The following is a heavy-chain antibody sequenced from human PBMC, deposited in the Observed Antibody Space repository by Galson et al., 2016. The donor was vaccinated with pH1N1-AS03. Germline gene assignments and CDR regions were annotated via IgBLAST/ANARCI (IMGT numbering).Heavy chain of an antibody. J-gene: IGHJ6*02. V-gene: IGHV1-18*01. CDR3: ARDGDIVIVPSATDYYGMDV. D-gene: IGHD2-2*01. CDR2: ISGYNINA. Sequence: SVKVSCKASGYKFTSYGVSWVRQAPGQGLEWMGWISGYNINAKYAEKFQGRVTLTTDKSTSTAYMELRSPTSDDTAVYFCARDGDIVIVPSATDYYGMDVWGQGTTVTVSS. CDR1: GYKFTSYG.